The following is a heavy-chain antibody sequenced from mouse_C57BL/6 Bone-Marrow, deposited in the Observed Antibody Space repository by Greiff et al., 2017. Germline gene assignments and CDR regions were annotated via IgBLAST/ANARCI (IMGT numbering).Heavy chain of an antibody. CDR1: GFTFSDYG. CDR2: ISSGSSTI. CDR3: ARGVCYAMDY. Sequence: EVKLMESGGGLVKPGGSLKLSCAASGFTFSDYGMHWVRQAPEKGLEWVAYISSGSSTIYYADTVKGRFTISRDNAKNTLFLQMTSLRSEDMAMYYCARGVCYAMDYWGQGTSVTVSS. J-gene: IGHJ4*01. V-gene: IGHV5-17*01.